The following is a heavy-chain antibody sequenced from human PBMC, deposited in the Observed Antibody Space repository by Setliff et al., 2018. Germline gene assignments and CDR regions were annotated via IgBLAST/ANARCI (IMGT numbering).Heavy chain of an antibody. CDR3: AREGRRYYDSSGYYYDPYYYYYMDV. CDR2: ISAYNDNT. V-gene: IGHV1-18*03. CDR1: GYTFTNYG. Sequence: ASVKVSCKASGYTFTNYGISWVRQAPGQGLEWMGWISAYNDNTNYAQKIQGRVTMTTDTSTSTAYMELRSLTSDDMAVYYCAREGRRYYDSSGYYYDPYYYYYMDVWGKGTTVTVSS. J-gene: IGHJ6*03. D-gene: IGHD3-22*01.